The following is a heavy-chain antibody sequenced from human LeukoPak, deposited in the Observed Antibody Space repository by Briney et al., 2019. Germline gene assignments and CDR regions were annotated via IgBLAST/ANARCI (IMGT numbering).Heavy chain of an antibody. J-gene: IGHJ4*02. D-gene: IGHD3-22*01. CDR1: GYTFTSYY. CDR2: INPSGGST. Sequence: ASVKVSCKVSGYTFTSYYMHWVRQAPGQGLEWMGIINPSGGSTSYAQKFQGRVTMTRDTSTSTVYMELSSLRSEDTAVYYCARDWFSDSSGYYPLPGFDYWGQGTLVTVSS. V-gene: IGHV1-46*01. CDR3: ARDWFSDSSGYYPLPGFDY.